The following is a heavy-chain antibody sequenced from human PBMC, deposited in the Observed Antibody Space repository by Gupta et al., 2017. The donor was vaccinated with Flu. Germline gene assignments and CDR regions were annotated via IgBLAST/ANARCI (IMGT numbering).Heavy chain of an antibody. CDR2: VRTKPNDYAT. J-gene: IGHJ4*02. CDR1: GFTFRGSA. V-gene: IGHV3-73*02. CDR3: TGNVAVAGGVGDY. D-gene: IGHD6-19*01. Sequence: EVQLVESGGALVQPGGSLKLACAASGFTFRGSAMYWVRQASGKGLEWVGRVRTKPNDYATVYPASVRGRFTISRDDSKHTVYLQMNSLKSEDTAVYYCTGNVAVAGGVGDYWGQGTLVTVSS.